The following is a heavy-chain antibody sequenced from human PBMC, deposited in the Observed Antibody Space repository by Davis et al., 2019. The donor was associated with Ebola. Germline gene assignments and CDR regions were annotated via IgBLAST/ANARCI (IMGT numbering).Heavy chain of an antibody. CDR2: ISGDGGST. Sequence: GGSLRLSCAASGFTFDDYAMHWVRQAPGKGLEWVSLISGDGGSTYYADSVKGRFTISRDNAKNSLYLQMNSLRAEDTALYYCAKEKGYSSRGWKYYFDYWGQGTLVTVSS. V-gene: IGHV3-43*02. CDR1: GFTFDDYA. CDR3: AKEKGYSSRGWKYYFDY. D-gene: IGHD6-13*01. J-gene: IGHJ4*02.